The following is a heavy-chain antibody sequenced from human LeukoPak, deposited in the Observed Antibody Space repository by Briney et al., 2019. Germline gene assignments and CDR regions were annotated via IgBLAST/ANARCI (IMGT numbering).Heavy chain of an antibody. D-gene: IGHD3-16*01. CDR3: ARDRTSAPGEWGWFDY. CDR1: GFTFRSYG. V-gene: IGHV3-33*01. J-gene: IGHJ4*02. CDR2: IWYDGSNK. Sequence: GGSLRLSCVASGFTFRSYGMHWVRQAPGKGLEGVAVIWYDGSNKYYTDSVKGRITISRDNSKNTLYLQMNSLRAEDTAVYYCARDRTSAPGEWGWFDYWGQGTLVTVSS.